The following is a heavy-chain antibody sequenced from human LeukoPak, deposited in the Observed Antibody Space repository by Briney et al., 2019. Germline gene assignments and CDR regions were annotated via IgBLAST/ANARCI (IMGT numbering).Heavy chain of an antibody. J-gene: IGHJ4*02. CDR1: GYTFTSYG. CDR3: ARDMRAATVAARRTYYFDY. CDR2: ISAYKGNT. Sequence: GASVKVSCKASGYTFTSYGISWVRQTPGQGLEWVGWISAYKGNTNYARKLQGRVTMTIDTSTNTAYMELRSLRSDDTAVYYCARDMRAATVAARRTYYFDYWGQGTLVTVSS. D-gene: IGHD6-6*01. V-gene: IGHV1-18*01.